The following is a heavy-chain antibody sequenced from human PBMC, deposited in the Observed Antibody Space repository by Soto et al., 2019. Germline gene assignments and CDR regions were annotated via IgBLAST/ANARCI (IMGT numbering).Heavy chain of an antibody. J-gene: IGHJ5*02. CDR2: SYYSGTT. Sequence: SETLSLTCTVSGASISVHSYYWTWIRQPPGKGLEWIGSSYYSGTTYFNPSLKSRATISVDTSKNQFSLRLTSVTAADTAIYYCTRRYNWNDNYFEPWGPGALVTVSS. V-gene: IGHV4-39*01. D-gene: IGHD1-20*01. CDR3: TRRYNWNDNYFEP. CDR1: GASISVHSYY.